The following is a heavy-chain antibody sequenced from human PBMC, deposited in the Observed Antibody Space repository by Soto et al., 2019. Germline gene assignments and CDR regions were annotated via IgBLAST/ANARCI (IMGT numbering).Heavy chain of an antibody. CDR3: ARDVGSGVDP. V-gene: IGHV1-69*08. J-gene: IGHJ5*02. CDR2: FVPILGLA. CDR1: GGTFSSYT. Sequence: QVQLVQSGAEVKKPGSSVNVSCKASGGTFSSYTIIWVRQAPGQGLEWMGRFVPILGLAHYAQKFQGRVTITADKSTSTAYMELSSLRSDDTAVYYCARDVGSGVDPWGQGTLVTVSS. D-gene: IGHD3-10*01.